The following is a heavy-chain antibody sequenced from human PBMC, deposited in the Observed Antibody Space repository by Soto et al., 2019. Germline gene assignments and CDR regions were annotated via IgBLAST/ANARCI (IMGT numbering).Heavy chain of an antibody. CDR2: IRNKANSYTT. J-gene: IGHJ4*02. V-gene: IGHV3-72*01. D-gene: IGHD1-26*01. CDR3: ASSGSYRPFHY. Sequence: GGSLRLSCAASGFPFSDHYMDWVRQAPGKGLEWVGRIRNKANSYTTEYAASVKGRFTISRDDSKNSLYLQMNSLKTEDTAVYYCASSGSYRPFHYWGQGTLVTVSS. CDR1: GFPFSDHY.